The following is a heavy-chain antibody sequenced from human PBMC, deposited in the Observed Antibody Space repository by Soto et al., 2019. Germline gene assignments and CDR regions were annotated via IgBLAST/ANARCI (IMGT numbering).Heavy chain of an antibody. D-gene: IGHD1-26*01. CDR1: GGTFSSYA. CDR3: ARGFYTEWELLRSYYYYGMDV. CDR2: IIPIFGTA. V-gene: IGHV1-69*13. Sequence: GASVKVSCKASGGTFSSYAISWVRQAPGQGFEWMGGIIPIFGTANYAQKFQGRVTITADESTSTAYMELSSLRSEDTAVYYCARGFYTEWELLRSYYYYGMDVWGQGTTVTVSS. J-gene: IGHJ6*02.